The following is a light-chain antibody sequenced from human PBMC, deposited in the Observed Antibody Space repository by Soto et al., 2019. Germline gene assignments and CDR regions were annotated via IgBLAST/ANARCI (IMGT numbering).Light chain of an antibody. CDR3: SSYTSSNTLI. CDR1: SSDVGGYNY. CDR2: DVT. Sequence: QSALTQPASVSGSPGQSITISCTGTSSDVGGYNYVSWFQQSPGKAPKVMIYDVTNRPSGVSNRFSGSKSGNTASLTISGLQAEDEADYYRSSYTSSNTLIFGGGTKLTVL. V-gene: IGLV2-14*01. J-gene: IGLJ2*01.